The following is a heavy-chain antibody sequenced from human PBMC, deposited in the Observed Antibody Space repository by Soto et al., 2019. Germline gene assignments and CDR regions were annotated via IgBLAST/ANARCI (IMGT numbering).Heavy chain of an antibody. CDR2: IYPGDSDT. CDR3: ARHPYSSSWYWFDP. J-gene: IGHJ5*02. Sequence: GKGLEWMGIIYPGDSDTRYSPSFQGQVTISADKSISTAYLQWSSLKASDTAMYYCARHPYSSSWYWFDPWGKGTLVTVFS. D-gene: IGHD6-13*01. V-gene: IGHV5-51*01.